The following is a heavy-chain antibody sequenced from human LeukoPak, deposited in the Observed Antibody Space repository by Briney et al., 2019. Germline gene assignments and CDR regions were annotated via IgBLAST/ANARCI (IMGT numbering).Heavy chain of an antibody. CDR3: ARVVEDIVVVPAANSNYYYGMDV. Sequence: ASVKVSCKTSGYSFTNYYMHWVRQAPGQGLEWMGIINPSGGSTNYAQKFQGRVTMTRDTSTTTVYMELTSLRSEDTAVYYCARVVEDIVVVPAANSNYYYGMDVWGQGTTVTVSS. V-gene: IGHV1-46*01. CDR2: INPSGGST. CDR1: GYSFTNYY. D-gene: IGHD2-2*01. J-gene: IGHJ6*02.